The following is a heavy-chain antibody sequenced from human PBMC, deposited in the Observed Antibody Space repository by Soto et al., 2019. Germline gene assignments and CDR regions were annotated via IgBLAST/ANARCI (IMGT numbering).Heavy chain of an antibody. CDR3: AKKSPRGHDMDV. CDR2: LGPADDT. Sequence: GSLRLSCAASGFTFSMYDMHWVRQVPGKGLEWVSGLGPADDTYYPDSVKGRFTISRDNAKNTLYLQMNSMRAEDTAVFYCAKKSPRGHDMDVWGKGTTVTVSS. V-gene: IGHV3-13*04. CDR1: GFTFSMYD. J-gene: IGHJ6*04.